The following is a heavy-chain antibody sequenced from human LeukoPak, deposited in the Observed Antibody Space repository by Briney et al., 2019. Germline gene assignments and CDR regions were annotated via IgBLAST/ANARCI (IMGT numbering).Heavy chain of an antibody. Sequence: PGGSLRLSCAASGFTFSSYAMSWVRQAPGKGLEWVSAMSGSGGSTYYADSVKGRFTISRDNSKNTLYLQMNSLRAEDTAVYYCAKDAVVVPAASDAFHIWGQGTMVTVSS. CDR3: AKDAVVVPAASDAFHI. CDR2: MSGSGGST. V-gene: IGHV3-23*01. CDR1: GFTFSSYA. D-gene: IGHD2-2*01. J-gene: IGHJ3*02.